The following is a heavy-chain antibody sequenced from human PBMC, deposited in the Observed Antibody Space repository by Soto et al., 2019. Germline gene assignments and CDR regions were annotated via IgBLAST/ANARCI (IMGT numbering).Heavy chain of an antibody. D-gene: IGHD6-13*01. J-gene: IGHJ4*02. Sequence: VQLVESGGGVVQPGRSLRLSCAASGFTFSSYAMHWVRQAPGKGLEWVAVISYDGSNKYYADSVKGRFTISRDNSKNTLYLQMNSLRAEDTAVYYCARDVAAAGTPSLYFDYWGQGTLVTVSS. V-gene: IGHV3-30-3*01. CDR2: ISYDGSNK. CDR1: GFTFSSYA. CDR3: ARDVAAAGTPSLYFDY.